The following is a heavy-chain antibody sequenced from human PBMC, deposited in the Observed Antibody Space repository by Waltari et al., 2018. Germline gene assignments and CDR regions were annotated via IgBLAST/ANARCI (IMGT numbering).Heavy chain of an antibody. D-gene: IGHD2-15*01. CDR2: RYYSGST. CDR1: GGSIDSSHNY. Sequence: QVQLQESGPGLVKPSETLSLTCTVPGGSIDSSHNYWGWTRQPPGKGLEWIGSRYYSGSTYYNPSLKSRVTISVDTSKNQFSLNLSFVTAADTAVYYCVQLPGYWGQGTLVTVSS. CDR3: VQLPGY. V-gene: IGHV4-39*01. J-gene: IGHJ4*02.